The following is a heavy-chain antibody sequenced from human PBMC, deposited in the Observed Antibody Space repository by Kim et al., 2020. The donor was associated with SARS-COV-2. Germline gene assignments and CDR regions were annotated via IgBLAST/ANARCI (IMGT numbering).Heavy chain of an antibody. CDR2: ISDSGSST. CDR1: GFTFSSYD. CDR3: VKGGGLDH. Sequence: GGSLRLSCAASGFTFSSYDMAWVRQAPGKGLEWVSTISDSGSSTYYADSVKGRFAISRDSSKNTLYLQMNSLRGEDTAVYYCVKGGGLDHWGQGTLVTVS. V-gene: IGHV3-23*01. J-gene: IGHJ4*02.